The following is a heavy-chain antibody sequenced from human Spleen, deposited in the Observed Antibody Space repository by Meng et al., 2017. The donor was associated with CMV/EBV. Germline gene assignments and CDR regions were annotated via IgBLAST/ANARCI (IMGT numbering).Heavy chain of an antibody. CDR2: INPSDAST. CDR1: GYIFTGQY. D-gene: IGHD2-15*01. J-gene: IGHJ4*02. Sequence: ASVKVSCKASGYIFTGQYIHWVRQAPGQGLEWMGIINPSDASTTYAQKFQGRVTMTSDTSTSTVYMELNRLRSDDTAVYYCARVRWELLPLDYWGQGTLVTVSS. V-gene: IGHV1-46*01. CDR3: ARVRWELLPLDY.